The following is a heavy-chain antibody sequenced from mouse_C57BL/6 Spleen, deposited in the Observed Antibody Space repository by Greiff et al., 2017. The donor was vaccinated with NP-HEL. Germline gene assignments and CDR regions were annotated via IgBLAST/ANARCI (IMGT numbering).Heavy chain of an antibody. V-gene: IGHV1-19*01. CDR3: ARLRYGSSSYYAMDY. J-gene: IGHJ4*01. D-gene: IGHD1-1*01. CDR1: GYTFTDYY. CDR2: INPYNGGT. Sequence: EVQLQQSGPVLVKPGASVKMSCKASGYTFTDYYMNWVKQSHGKSLEWIGVINPYNGGTSYNQKFKGKATLTVDKSSSTAYMELNSLTSEDSAVYYCARLRYGSSSYYAMDYWGQGTSVTVSS.